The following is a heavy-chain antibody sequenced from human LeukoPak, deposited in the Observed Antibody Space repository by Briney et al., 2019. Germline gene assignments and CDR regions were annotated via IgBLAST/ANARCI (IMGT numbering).Heavy chain of an antibody. V-gene: IGHV4-30-4*08. J-gene: IGHJ6*04. D-gene: IGHD2-2*01. CDR3: ARRHCSSTSCYMDV. CDR2: IYYSGST. CDR1: GGSISSGDYY. Sequence: SQTLSLTCTVSGGSISSGDYYWSWIRQPPGKGLEWIGYIYYSGSTYYNPSLKSRVTISVDTSKNQFSLKLSSVTAADTAVYYCARRHCSSTSCYMDVWGKGNTVTVSS.